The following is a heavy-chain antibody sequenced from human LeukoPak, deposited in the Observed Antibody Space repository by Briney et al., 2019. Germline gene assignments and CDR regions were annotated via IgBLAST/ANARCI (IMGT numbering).Heavy chain of an antibody. D-gene: IGHD5-12*01. CDR2: ISGSGGST. CDR3: ARDPGFARYYYYGMDV. CDR1: GFTFSSYA. Sequence: GGSLRLSCAASGFTFSSYAMSWVRQAPGKGLEWVSAISGSGGSTYYADSVKGRFAISRDNSKNTLYLQMNSLRAEDTAVYYCARDPGFARYYYYGMDVWGQGTTVTVSS. J-gene: IGHJ6*02. V-gene: IGHV3-23*01.